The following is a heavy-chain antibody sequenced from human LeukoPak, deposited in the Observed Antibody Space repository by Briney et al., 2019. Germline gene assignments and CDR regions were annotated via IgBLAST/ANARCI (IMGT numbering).Heavy chain of an antibody. CDR2: IYSGGNT. D-gene: IGHD3-10*01. CDR3: ARVRGWGFDP. Sequence: GGSLRLSCAASGFTVSSNYMSWVRQAPGKGLEWVSVIYSGGNTCYADSVKRRFTISRDNSKNTLYLQMNSLRAEDTAVYYCARVRGWGFDPWGQGTLVTVSS. J-gene: IGHJ5*02. V-gene: IGHV3-53*01. CDR1: GFTVSSNY.